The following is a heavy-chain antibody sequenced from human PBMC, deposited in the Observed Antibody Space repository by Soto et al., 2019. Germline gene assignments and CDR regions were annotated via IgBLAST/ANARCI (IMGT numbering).Heavy chain of an antibody. CDR2: TRNKANSYTT. J-gene: IGHJ6*02. CDR1: GFTFSDHY. CDR3: ARGGTTGKAEYGYYYYYGMDV. D-gene: IGHD1-7*01. Sequence: GGSLRLSCAASGFTFSDHYMDWVRQAPGKGLEWVGRTRNKANSYTTEYAASVKGRFTISRDDSKNSLYLQMNSLKTEDTAVYYCARGGTTGKAEYGYYYYYGMDVWGQGTTVTVSS. V-gene: IGHV3-72*01.